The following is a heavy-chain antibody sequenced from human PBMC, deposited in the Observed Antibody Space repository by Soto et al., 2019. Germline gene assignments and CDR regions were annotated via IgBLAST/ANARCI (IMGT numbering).Heavy chain of an antibody. CDR3: ARSPTMVRGVISYMDV. J-gene: IGHJ6*03. CDR2: MNPNSGNT. CDR1: GYTFTSYD. Sequence: ASVKVSCKASGYTFTSYDINWVRQATGQGLEWMGRMNPNSGNTGYAQKFQGRVTMTRNTSISTAYMELSSLRSEDTAVYYCARSPTMVRGVISYMDVWGKGTTVTVSS. V-gene: IGHV1-8*01. D-gene: IGHD3-10*01.